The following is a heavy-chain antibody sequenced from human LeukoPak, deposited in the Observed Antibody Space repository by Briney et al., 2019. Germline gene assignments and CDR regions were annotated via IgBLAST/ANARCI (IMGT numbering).Heavy chain of an antibody. CDR3: ARDPNGDYIGAFDF. D-gene: IGHD4-17*01. Sequence: SGGSLRLSCEASGFTFSSYAMIWVRQAPGKGLEWVSAISGSGGGTQYADSVKGRFTISRDNSKNTLYLQMNSLRAEDTAVYYCARDPNGDYIGAFDFRGQGTMVTVSS. CDR1: GFTFSSYA. CDR2: ISGSGGGT. J-gene: IGHJ3*01. V-gene: IGHV3-23*01.